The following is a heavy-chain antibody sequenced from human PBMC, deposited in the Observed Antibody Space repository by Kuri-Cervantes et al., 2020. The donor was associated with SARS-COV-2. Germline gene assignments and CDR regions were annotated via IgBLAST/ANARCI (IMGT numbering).Heavy chain of an antibody. D-gene: IGHD6-6*01. J-gene: IGHJ6*02. Sequence: GESLKISCAVSGFTFSSYAMSWVRQAPGKGLEWVAAISGSGGSTYYADSVKGRFTISRDNSKNTLYLQMNSLRAEDTAVYYCASGDSSSSWNGYYYYGMDVWGQETTVTVSS. CDR1: GFTFSSYA. V-gene: IGHV3-23*01. CDR2: ISGSGGST. CDR3: ASGDSSSSWNGYYYYGMDV.